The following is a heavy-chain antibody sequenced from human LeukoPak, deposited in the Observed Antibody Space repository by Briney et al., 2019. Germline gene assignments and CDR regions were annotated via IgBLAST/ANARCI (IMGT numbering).Heavy chain of an antibody. D-gene: IGHD4-11*01. Sequence: SQTLSLTCTVSGASISSGSYSWSWIRQPAGEGLEWIGRLYTSGITNYNSSLKSRITMSVDTSKNQFSLKLSSVTAADTAVYHCARGSAYRSFDYWGQGTLVSVSS. CDR2: LYTSGIT. CDR1: GASISSGSYS. V-gene: IGHV4-61*02. CDR3: ARGSAYRSFDY. J-gene: IGHJ4*02.